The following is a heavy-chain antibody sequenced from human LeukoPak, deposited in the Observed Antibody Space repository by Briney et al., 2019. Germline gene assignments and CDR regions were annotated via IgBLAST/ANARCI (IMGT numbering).Heavy chain of an antibody. CDR3: ARDYSGSGSYPHS. CDR1: GFTFSSYA. D-gene: IGHD3-10*01. J-gene: IGHJ4*02. V-gene: IGHV3-30-3*01. CDR2: ISYDGSNK. Sequence: GGSLRLSCAASGFTFSSYAMHWVRQAPGKGLEWVAVISYDGSNKYYADSVKGRFTISRDNSKNTLYLQMNSLRAEDTAMYYCARDYSGSGSYPHSWGQGTLVTVSS.